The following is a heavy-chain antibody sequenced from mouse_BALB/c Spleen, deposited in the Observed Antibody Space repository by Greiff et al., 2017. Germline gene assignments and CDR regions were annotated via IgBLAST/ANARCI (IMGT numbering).Heavy chain of an antibody. CDR2: INPSTGYT. CDR3: ARGYYYYGSSWYFEV. V-gene: IGHV1-7*01. D-gene: IGHD1-1*01. CDR1: GYTFTSYW. Sequence: QVQLQQSGAELAKPGASVKMSCKASGYTFTSYWMHWVKQRPGQGLEWIGYINPSTGYTEYNQKFKDKATLTADKSSSTAYMQLSSLTSEDSAVYYCARGYYYYGSSWYFEVWGAGTTVTVSS. J-gene: IGHJ1*01.